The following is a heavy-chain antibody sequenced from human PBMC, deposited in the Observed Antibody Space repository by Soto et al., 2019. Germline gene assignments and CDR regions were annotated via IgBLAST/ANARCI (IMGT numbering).Heavy chain of an antibody. J-gene: IGHJ4*02. CDR1: GFPFSRYE. V-gene: IGHV3-48*03. D-gene: IGHD5-12*01. Sequence: GGSLRLSCAASGFPFSRYEMNLVRQAPGKGLEWVSYISSSGSTKYYADSVKGRFTISRDNAKNSLYLQMNSLRVEDTAVYYCARVGDGYNFNYWGQGTMVTVSS. CDR2: ISSSGSTK. CDR3: ARVGDGYNFNY.